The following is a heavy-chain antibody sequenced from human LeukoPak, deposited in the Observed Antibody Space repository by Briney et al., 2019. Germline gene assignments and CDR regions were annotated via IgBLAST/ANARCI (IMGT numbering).Heavy chain of an antibody. J-gene: IGHJ4*02. CDR1: GYTFTGYY. D-gene: IGHD3-10*01. Sequence: GASVKVSCKASGYTFTGYYMHWVRQAPGQGLEWMGWINPNSGGTNYAQKFQGRVTMTRDTSISTAYMELSRLRSDDTAVYYCARERPQVRGWFGELSTIDYWGQGTLVTVSS. CDR3: ARERPQVRGWFGELSTIDY. CDR2: INPNSGGT. V-gene: IGHV1-2*02.